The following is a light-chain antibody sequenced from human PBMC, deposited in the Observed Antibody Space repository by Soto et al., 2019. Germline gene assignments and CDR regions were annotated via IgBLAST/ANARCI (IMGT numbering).Light chain of an antibody. V-gene: IGKV3-15*01. CDR2: GAS. CDR3: QQYNIWPQT. CDR1: QSVRTK. J-gene: IGKJ1*01. Sequence: EIVLTQSPGTLSLSPWERATLSCRASQSVRTKVAWYQQTPGQAPRLLIYGASTRATGIPARFSGSGSGTEFTLTISSLQSEDFAVYFCQQYNIWPQTFGQGTKVDIK.